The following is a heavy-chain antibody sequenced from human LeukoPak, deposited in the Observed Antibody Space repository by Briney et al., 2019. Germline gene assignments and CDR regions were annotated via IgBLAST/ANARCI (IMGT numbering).Heavy chain of an antibody. D-gene: IGHD5/OR15-5a*01. CDR3: ARDPGSSAFDY. Sequence: GGSLRLSCAASGFTFTNYWMTWVRQAPGKGLEFVANINQDESVKNYVDSVKGRFTISRDNAESSLHLQMNSLRVEDTAVYYCARDPGSSAFDYWGQGTLVTVSS. J-gene: IGHJ4*02. CDR1: GFTFTNYW. V-gene: IGHV3-7*01. CDR2: INQDESVK.